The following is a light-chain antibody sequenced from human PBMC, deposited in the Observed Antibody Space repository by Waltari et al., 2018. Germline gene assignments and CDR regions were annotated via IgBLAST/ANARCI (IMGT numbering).Light chain of an antibody. CDR2: EDY. CDR1: SGGLASNY. Sequence: NFMLTQPHSVSESPGKTVTISCTRSSGGLASNYLQWYQQRPGSYPTTVIFEDYRRPSGVPDRFSGSIDSSSNYASLSISGLQTDDEADYYCQSFDSGFVVFGGGTKLTVL. V-gene: IGLV6-57*01. J-gene: IGLJ2*01. CDR3: QSFDSGFVV.